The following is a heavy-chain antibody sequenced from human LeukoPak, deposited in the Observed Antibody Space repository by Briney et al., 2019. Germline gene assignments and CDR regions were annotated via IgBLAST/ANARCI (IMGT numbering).Heavy chain of an antibody. D-gene: IGHD3-22*01. Sequence: KSSETLSLTCAVYGGSFSGYYWSWIRQPPGKGLEWIGEINHSGSTNYNPSLKSRVTISVDTSKNQFCLKLSSVTAADTAVYYRARGPRITMINDYWGQGTLVTVSS. J-gene: IGHJ4*02. V-gene: IGHV4-34*01. CDR3: ARGPRITMINDY. CDR1: GGSFSGYY. CDR2: INHSGST.